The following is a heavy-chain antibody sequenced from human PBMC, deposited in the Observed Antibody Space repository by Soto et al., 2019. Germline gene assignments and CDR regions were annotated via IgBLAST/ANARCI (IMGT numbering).Heavy chain of an antibody. CDR3: ARGGASVTGPAGY. D-gene: IGHD5-18*01. CDR2: IFHSGST. CDR1: GGSITSGGYY. Sequence: QVQLQESGPGLVKPSQTLSLTCTVSGGSITSGGYYWHWIRQHPVQGLEWIGYIFHSGSTHYNPYHKSRLTMSADTSKNQLSLRLTSVTAADTAVYYCARGGASVTGPAGYWGQGTLVTVSS. J-gene: IGHJ4*02. V-gene: IGHV4-31*03.